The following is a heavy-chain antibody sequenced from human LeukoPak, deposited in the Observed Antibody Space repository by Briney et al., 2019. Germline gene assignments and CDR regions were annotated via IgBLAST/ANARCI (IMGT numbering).Heavy chain of an antibody. CDR3: AKFPGGTKAFDY. Sequence: GRSLRLSCAASGFTFSSYGMHWVRQAPGKGLEWVAVISYDGSNKYYADSVKGRFTISRDNSKNTLYLQANSLTAEDTAVYYCAKFPGGTKAFDYWGQGALVTVSS. J-gene: IGHJ4*02. V-gene: IGHV3-30*18. D-gene: IGHD2-8*01. CDR2: ISYDGSNK. CDR1: GFTFSSYG.